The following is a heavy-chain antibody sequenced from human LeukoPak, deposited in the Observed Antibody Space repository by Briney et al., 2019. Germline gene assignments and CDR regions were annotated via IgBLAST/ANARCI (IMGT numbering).Heavy chain of an antibody. CDR1: GGTFSSYA. D-gene: IGHD2-2*01. V-gene: IGHV1-69*13. Sequence: ASVKVSCTASGGTFSSYAISWVRQAPGQGLEWMGGIIPIFGTANYAQKFQGRVTITADESTSTAYMELSSLRSEDTAVYYCALADIVVVPAAHYYYYGMDVWGKGTTVTVSS. CDR3: ALADIVVVPAAHYYYYGMDV. J-gene: IGHJ6*04. CDR2: IIPIFGTA.